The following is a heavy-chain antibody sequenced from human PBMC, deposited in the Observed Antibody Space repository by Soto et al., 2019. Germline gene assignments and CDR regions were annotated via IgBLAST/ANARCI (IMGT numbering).Heavy chain of an antibody. D-gene: IGHD3-9*01. CDR2: IYYSATT. Sequence: PSETLSLTCTVSGGSISSTSYYWGWIRRPPGKGLEWIGTIYYSATTYYNPSLKSRVTVSVDTSKNQFSLKLSSVTAADTAVYNCAKHGASWLSPPFEYWGQGILVTVSS. V-gene: IGHV4-39*01. J-gene: IGHJ4*02. CDR3: AKHGASWLSPPFEY. CDR1: GGSISSTSYY.